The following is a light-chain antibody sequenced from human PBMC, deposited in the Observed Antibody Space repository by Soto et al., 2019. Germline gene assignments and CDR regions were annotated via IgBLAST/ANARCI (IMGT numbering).Light chain of an antibody. CDR2: WAS. Sequence: DIVMTQSPDYLAVPLGERATINCKSSQSILSSANNKNFLVWYQQKPGQPPRLLISWASTRESGVPDRFSGSGSGTDFTLTINSLQAEDVAIYYCQQCYSSPLTFGGGNKVEIK. J-gene: IGKJ4*01. CDR1: QSILSSANNKNF. V-gene: IGKV4-1*01. CDR3: QQCYSSPLT.